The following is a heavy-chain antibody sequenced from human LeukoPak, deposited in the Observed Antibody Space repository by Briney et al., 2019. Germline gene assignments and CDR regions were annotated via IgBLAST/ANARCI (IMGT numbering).Heavy chain of an antibody. CDR1: GFTFRSHA. Sequence: GGSLRLSCAASGFTFRSHAMSWVRQAPGKGLEWVSAIISGGSTYYADSVKGRFTISSDISKNTLYLQMNSLRAEDTAVYYCARSESPLDDAFDIWGQGTMVTVSS. CDR3: ARSESPLDDAFDI. CDR2: IISGGST. V-gene: IGHV3-23*01. J-gene: IGHJ3*02. D-gene: IGHD1-1*01.